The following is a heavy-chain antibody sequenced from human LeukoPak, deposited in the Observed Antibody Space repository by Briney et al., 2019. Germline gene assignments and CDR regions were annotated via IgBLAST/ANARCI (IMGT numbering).Heavy chain of an antibody. D-gene: IGHD6-6*01. Sequence: PGGSLRLSCGASGFTFSSYSMNWVRQAPGKGLEWVSSISSSSSYIYYADSVKGRFTISRDNAKNSLYLQMNSLRAEDTAVYYCARGRLAARPGWFDPWGQGTLVTVSS. CDR2: ISSSSSYI. J-gene: IGHJ5*02. CDR1: GFTFSSYS. CDR3: ARGRLAARPGWFDP. V-gene: IGHV3-21*01.